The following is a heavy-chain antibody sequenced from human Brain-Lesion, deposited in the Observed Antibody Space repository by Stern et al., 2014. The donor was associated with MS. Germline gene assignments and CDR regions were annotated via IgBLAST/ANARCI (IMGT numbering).Heavy chain of an antibody. V-gene: IGHV4-31*03. Sequence: QLQLQESGPGLVKPSQTLSLTCTVSGSSISSGGYYWSWIRQHPGKGLEWIGYIHYSGSTYYNSALKSRVTISRDTSKNQFSLNLNSVTAADTAVYYCARVGVYVQTGWFDPWGQGALVTVSS. CDR2: IHYSGST. CDR3: ARVGVYVQTGWFDP. D-gene: IGHD2-8*01. J-gene: IGHJ5*02. CDR1: GSSISSGGYY.